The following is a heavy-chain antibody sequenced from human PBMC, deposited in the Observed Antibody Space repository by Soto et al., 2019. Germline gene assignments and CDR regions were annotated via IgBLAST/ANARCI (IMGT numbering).Heavy chain of an antibody. CDR3: ARQTRLKIFGVVRKNGYFDH. J-gene: IGHJ4*02. Sequence: QVQLVQSGAEVKKAGSSVTVSCKASGGTFSGFAISWVRQAPGQGLEWMGEIIPMFGTANYTQKFQGRATVTADKSTNIAYLQLRSLRSEDTAVYYCARQTRLKIFGVVRKNGYFDHWGQGTLIPVSS. V-gene: IGHV1-69*06. CDR1: GGTFSGFA. D-gene: IGHD3-3*01. CDR2: IIPMFGTA.